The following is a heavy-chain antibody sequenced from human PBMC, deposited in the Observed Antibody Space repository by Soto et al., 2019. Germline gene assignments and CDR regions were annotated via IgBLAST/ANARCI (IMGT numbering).Heavy chain of an antibody. V-gene: IGHV3-30*18. J-gene: IGHJ6*02. CDR3: AKASVVSTLDLHYYYGMDV. CDR1: GFTFSSYG. CDR2: ISYDGSNK. Sequence: GGSLRLSCAASGFTFSSYGMHWVRQAPGKGLEWVAVISYDGSNKYYADSVKGRFTISRDNSKNTLYLQMNSLRAEDTAVYYCAKASVVSTLDLHYYYGMDVWGQGTTVTVS. D-gene: IGHD2-15*01.